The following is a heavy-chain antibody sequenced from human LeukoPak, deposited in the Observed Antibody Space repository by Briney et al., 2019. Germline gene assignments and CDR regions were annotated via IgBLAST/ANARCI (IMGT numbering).Heavy chain of an antibody. CDR3: ARDEDIAVAAHYYYYGMDV. V-gene: IGHV3-74*01. D-gene: IGHD6-19*01. J-gene: IGHJ6*02. CDR1: GFTFSSYW. CDR2: INSDGSST. Sequence: GGSLRLSSAASGFTFSSYWMHWVRQAPGKGLVWVSRINSDGSSTSYADSVKGRFTISRDNAKNTLYLQMNSLRAEDTAVYYCARDEDIAVAAHYYYYGMDVWGQGTTVTVSS.